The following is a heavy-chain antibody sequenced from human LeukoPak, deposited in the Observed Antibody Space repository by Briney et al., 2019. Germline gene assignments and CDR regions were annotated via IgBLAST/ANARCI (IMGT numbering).Heavy chain of an antibody. J-gene: IGHJ6*03. V-gene: IGHV4-61*02. CDR2: IYTSGST. D-gene: IGHD4-11*01. Sequence: SQTLSLTCTVSGGSISSGSYYWSWIRQPAGKGLEWIGRIYTSGSTNYNPSLKSRVTISVDTSKNQFSLKLSSVTAADTAVYYCARGQTTVTPHYYYYYMDVWGKGTTVTVSS. CDR3: ARGQTTVTPHYYYYYMDV. CDR1: GGSISSGSYY.